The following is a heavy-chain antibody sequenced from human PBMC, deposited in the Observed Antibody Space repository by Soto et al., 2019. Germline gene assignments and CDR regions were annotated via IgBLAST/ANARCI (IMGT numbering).Heavy chain of an antibody. CDR2: IAVGSGYT. CDR3: AAAATAWQQMVPSDY. CDR1: GFTFTSSA. V-gene: IGHV1-58*01. J-gene: IGHJ4*02. Sequence: EASVKVSCKASGFTFTSSAFQWVRQARGQRLEWIGWIAVGSGYTNYAQRFQDRVTLTRDMSTATTYMELSRLTSEDTAIYYCAAAATAWQQMVPSDYWGQGTLVTVSS. D-gene: IGHD2-8*01.